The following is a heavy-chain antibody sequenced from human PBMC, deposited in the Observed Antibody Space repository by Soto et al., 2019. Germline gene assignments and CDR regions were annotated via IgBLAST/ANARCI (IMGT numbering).Heavy chain of an antibody. Sequence: ASVKVSCKASGYTFTGYYMHWVRQAPGQGLEWMGWINPNSGGTNYAQKFQGRVTMTRDTSISTAYMELSRPRSDDTAVYYCARGREVVITLFDYWGQGTLVTVSS. J-gene: IGHJ4*02. V-gene: IGHV1-2*02. CDR3: ARGREVVITLFDY. CDR1: GYTFTGYY. D-gene: IGHD3-22*01. CDR2: INPNSGGT.